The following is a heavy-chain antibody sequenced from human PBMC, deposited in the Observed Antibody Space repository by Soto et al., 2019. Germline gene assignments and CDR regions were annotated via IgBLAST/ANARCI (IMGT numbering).Heavy chain of an antibody. V-gene: IGHV3-23*01. CDR2: ITNTGVAT. CDR1: GFAFSRHA. D-gene: IGHD2-21*02. CDR3: AKGQEYGDFGTNWFGP. J-gene: IGHJ5*01. Sequence: EVQLLESGGGLVQPGGSLRLSCVDSGFAFSRHAMSWIRQAPGKGLEWVSTITNTGVATYYADSVKGRFTISRDNFQNTLYLHMSSLRAEDTAMYYCAKGQEYGDFGTNWFGPWGQGALVTVSS.